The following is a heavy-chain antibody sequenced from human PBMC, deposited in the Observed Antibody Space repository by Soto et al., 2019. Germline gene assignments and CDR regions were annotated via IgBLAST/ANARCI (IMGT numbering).Heavy chain of an antibody. D-gene: IGHD3-16*02. V-gene: IGHV3-30-3*01. CDR2: ISYDGSNK. Sequence: PGGSLRLSCAASGFTFSSYAMHWVRQAPGKGLEWVAVISYDGSNKYYADSVKGRFTISRDNSKNTLYLQMNSLRAEDTAVYYCARGLVWGSYRNYYYGMDVWGQGTTVTVSS. CDR3: ARGLVWGSYRNYYYGMDV. J-gene: IGHJ6*02. CDR1: GFTFSSYA.